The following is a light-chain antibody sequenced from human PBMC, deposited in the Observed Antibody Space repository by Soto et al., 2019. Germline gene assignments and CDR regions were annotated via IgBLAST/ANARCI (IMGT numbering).Light chain of an antibody. CDR3: QQYGSSLPWT. J-gene: IGKJ1*01. CDR2: GAS. Sequence: ETVLTQSPGTLSLSPGERATLSCRASQSVSSRYLAWYQQKPGQAPRLLIYGASSRATGIPDRFSGSGPGTDFTLTISRLEPEDFAVFYCQQYGSSLPWTFGQGTKVDIK. CDR1: QSVSSRY. V-gene: IGKV3-20*01.